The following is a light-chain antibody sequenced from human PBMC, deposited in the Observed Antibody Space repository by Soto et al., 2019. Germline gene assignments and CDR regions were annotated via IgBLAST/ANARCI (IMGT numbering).Light chain of an antibody. V-gene: IGKV1-33*01. J-gene: IGKJ4*01. Sequence: DIQMTQSPSSLSASVGDRVTITCQASQDISNYLNWYQQKPGKAPKLLIYDASNLETGVPSRFSGSGSGTDFTFTISSLQHEDIATYYCQQYDNLLALTFGGRTKVEIK. CDR3: QQYDNLLALT. CDR2: DAS. CDR1: QDISNY.